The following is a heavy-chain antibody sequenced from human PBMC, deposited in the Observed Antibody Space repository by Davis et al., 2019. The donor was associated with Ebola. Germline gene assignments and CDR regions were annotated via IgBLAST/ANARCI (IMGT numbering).Heavy chain of an antibody. J-gene: IGHJ6*02. D-gene: IGHD2-2*01. CDR3: ARDYIVVVPAYYYYYGMDV. CDR2: ISSSGSTI. CDR1: GFTFSSYE. V-gene: IGHV3-48*03. Sequence: GESLKISCAASGFTFSSYEMNWVRQAPGKGLEWVSYISSSGSTIYYADSVKGRFTISRDNAKNSLYLQMNSLRAEDTAVYYCARDYIVVVPAYYYYYGMDVWGQGTTVTVSS.